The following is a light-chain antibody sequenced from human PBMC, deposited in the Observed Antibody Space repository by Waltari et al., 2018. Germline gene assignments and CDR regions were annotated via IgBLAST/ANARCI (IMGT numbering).Light chain of an antibody. V-gene: IGKV3-20*01. CDR1: HSGSSRY. CDR2: GAS. CDR3: QQYGSSPRT. Sequence: CKASHSGSSRYLAWYQRRPGRAPRLLVFGASSRATGIPDRFSGSGSVTDFTLTISRLEPEDFAVYYCQQYGSSPRTFGQGTKLEIK. J-gene: IGKJ2*01.